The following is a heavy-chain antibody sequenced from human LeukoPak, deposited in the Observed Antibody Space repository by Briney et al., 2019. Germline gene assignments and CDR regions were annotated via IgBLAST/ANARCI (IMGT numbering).Heavy chain of an antibody. Sequence: ASVKVSCKASGGTFSSYAISWVRQAPGQGLEWMGRIIPILGIANYAQKFQGRVTITADKSTSTAYMELSSLRSEDTAVYYCAREVAPTYSWFDPWGQGTLVTVSS. D-gene: IGHD2-15*01. V-gene: IGHV1-69*04. J-gene: IGHJ5*02. CDR1: GGTFSSYA. CDR2: IIPILGIA. CDR3: AREVAPTYSWFDP.